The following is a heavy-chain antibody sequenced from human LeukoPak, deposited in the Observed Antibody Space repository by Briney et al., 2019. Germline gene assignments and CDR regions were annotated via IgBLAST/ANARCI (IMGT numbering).Heavy chain of an antibody. V-gene: IGHV3-7*03. D-gene: IGHD3-22*01. CDR1: AFIFSGHR. Sequence: GGSLRLSCEGSAFIFSGHRMNWVRQTPGKGLEWVASIKEDGSERQYVDSVKGRFSISRDNTKGSLFLQLNSLRAEDTAVYYCARDLGYYDSSHQILHWGQGTLVTVSS. J-gene: IGHJ4*02. CDR2: IKEDGSER. CDR3: ARDLGYYDSSHQILH.